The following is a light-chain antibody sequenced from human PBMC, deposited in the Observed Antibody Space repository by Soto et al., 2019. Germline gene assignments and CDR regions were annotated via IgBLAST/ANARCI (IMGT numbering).Light chain of an antibody. CDR3: QSYDSRLSGWV. CDR1: SSNIGAGYV. J-gene: IGLJ3*02. V-gene: IGLV1-40*01. Sequence: QSVLTQPPSVSGAPGQRVTISCTGSSSNIGAGYVVHWYQQLPGTAPKLLISGNSNRPSGVPDRFSGSKSGTSASLAITGLQAEDEADYYCQSYDSRLSGWVFGGGTKLTVL. CDR2: GNS.